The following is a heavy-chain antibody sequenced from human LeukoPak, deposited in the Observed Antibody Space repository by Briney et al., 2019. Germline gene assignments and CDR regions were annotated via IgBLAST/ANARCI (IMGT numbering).Heavy chain of an antibody. V-gene: IGHV3-11*04. CDR2: ISSSGSTI. CDR3: ARGEDVVGTVNLLDS. Sequence: PGGSLKLSCAASGFTFSDYYMSWIRQAPGKGLEWVSYISSSGSTIYYAESVKGRFSISRDKAKNLVFLQMNSLRADDTAVYYCARGEDVVGTVNLLDSWGQGTLVTVSS. D-gene: IGHD2-21*02. J-gene: IGHJ4*02. CDR1: GFTFSDYY.